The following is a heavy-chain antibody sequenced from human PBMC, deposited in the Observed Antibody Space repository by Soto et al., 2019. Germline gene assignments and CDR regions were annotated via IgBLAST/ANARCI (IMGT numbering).Heavy chain of an antibody. CDR1: GYIFASHG. D-gene: IGHD3-3*01. J-gene: IGHJ6*02. V-gene: IGHV1-18*04. CDR2: ISARDT. Sequence: ASVNVSCKASGYIFASHGISWVRQAPGQGLEWMGWISARDTNYAQKFQDRVTMTTDTSTDTAYMELRSLRSDDTAVYFCARDTALPTSLRDDFFYFGMDVWGQGTTVTVSS. CDR3: ARDTALPTSLRDDFFYFGMDV.